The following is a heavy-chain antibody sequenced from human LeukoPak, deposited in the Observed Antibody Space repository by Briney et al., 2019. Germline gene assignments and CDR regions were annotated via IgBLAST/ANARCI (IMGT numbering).Heavy chain of an antibody. J-gene: IGHJ6*03. CDR1: GFTFSSYA. CDR3: ARDPHSRGSDYYYYYMDV. D-gene: IGHD6-19*01. V-gene: IGHV3-30-3*01. Sequence: PGRSLRLSCAASGFTFSSYAMHWVRQAPGKGLEWVAVISYDGSNKYYADSVKGRFTISRDNSKNTLYLQMNSLRAEDTAVYYCARDPHSRGSDYYYYYMDVWGEGTTVTVSS. CDR2: ISYDGSNK.